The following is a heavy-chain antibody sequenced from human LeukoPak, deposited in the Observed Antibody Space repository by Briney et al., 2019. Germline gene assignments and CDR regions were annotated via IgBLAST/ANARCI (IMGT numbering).Heavy chain of an antibody. CDR1: GYTFTSYG. V-gene: IGHV1-18*01. CDR3: ARMSPVPWFGEPYLTDFDY. CDR2: ISAYNGNT. Sequence: ASVKVSCKASGYTFTSYGISWVRQAPGQGLEWMGWISAYNGNTNYAQKLQGRVTMTTDTSTSTAYMELRSLRSDDTAVYYCARMSPVPWFGEPYLTDFDYWGQGTLVTVSS. D-gene: IGHD3-10*01. J-gene: IGHJ4*02.